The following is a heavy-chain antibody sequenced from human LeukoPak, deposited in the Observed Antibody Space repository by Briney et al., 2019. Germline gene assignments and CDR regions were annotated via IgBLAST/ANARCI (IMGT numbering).Heavy chain of an antibody. J-gene: IGHJ4*02. CDR2: IYYSGST. D-gene: IGHD6-19*01. CDR1: GGSISSSSYY. Sequence: SETLSLTCTVSGGSISSSSYYWGWIRQPPGKGLEWIGSIYYSGSTYYNPSLKSRVTISVDTSKNQFSLKLSSVTAADTAVYYCARVGGIAVATGYFDYWGQGTLVTVSS. CDR3: ARVGGIAVATGYFDY. V-gene: IGHV4-39*07.